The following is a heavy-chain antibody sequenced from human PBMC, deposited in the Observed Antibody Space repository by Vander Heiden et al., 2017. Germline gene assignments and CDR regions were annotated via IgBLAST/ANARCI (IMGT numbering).Heavy chain of an antibody. CDR2: ISYDGSNK. V-gene: IGHV3-30*01. Sequence: QVQLVESGGGVVQPGRSLRLSCAASGFTFSSYDMHWVRQAPGKGLEWVAVISYDGSNKYYADSVKGRFTISRDNSKNTLFLQMNSLRAEDTAVYYCARDRFGNYDFDYWGQGTLVTVSS. CDR1: GFTFSSYD. CDR3: ARDRFGNYDFDY. J-gene: IGHJ4*02. D-gene: IGHD1-7*01.